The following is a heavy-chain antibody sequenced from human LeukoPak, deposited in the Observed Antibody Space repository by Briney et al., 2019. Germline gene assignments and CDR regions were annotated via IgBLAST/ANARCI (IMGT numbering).Heavy chain of an antibody. J-gene: IGHJ5*02. V-gene: IGHV1-8*01. Sequence: ASVKVSCKASGYTFTSYDINWVRQATGQGLEWMGWMNPNSGNTGYAQKFQGRVTMTRNTSISTAYMELSSLRSEDTAVYYCARSITDYYYGTGSYSGIDPWGQGTLVTVSS. CDR1: GYTFTSYD. CDR3: ARSITDYYYGTGSYSGIDP. D-gene: IGHD3-10*01. CDR2: MNPNSGNT.